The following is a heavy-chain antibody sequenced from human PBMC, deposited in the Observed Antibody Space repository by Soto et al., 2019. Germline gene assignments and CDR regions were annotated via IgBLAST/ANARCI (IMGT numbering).Heavy chain of an antibody. CDR2: INHSGST. V-gene: IGHV4-34*01. J-gene: IGHJ3*02. Sequence: SETLSLTCAVYGGSFSGYYWSWIRQPPGKGLEWIGEINHSGSTNYNPSLKRRVTIAVDTSKNQFSLKLSSVTAADTAVYYCAGNSGSDYDAFDIWGQGTMVTVSS. CDR3: AGNSGSDYDAFDI. CDR1: GGSFSGYY. D-gene: IGHD1-26*01.